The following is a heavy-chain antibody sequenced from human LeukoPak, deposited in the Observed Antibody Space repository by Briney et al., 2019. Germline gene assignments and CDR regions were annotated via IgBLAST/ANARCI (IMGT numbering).Heavy chain of an antibody. CDR3: ARVIRGIVVVPAAMFDY. J-gene: IGHJ4*02. D-gene: IGHD2-2*01. Sequence: ASVKVSCKASGGTFSSYAISWVRQAPGQGLEWMGWISAYNGNTNYAQKLQGRVTMTTDTSTSTAYMELRSLRSDDTAVYYCARVIRGIVVVPAAMFDYWGQGTLVTVSS. CDR1: GGTFSSYA. CDR2: ISAYNGNT. V-gene: IGHV1-18*01.